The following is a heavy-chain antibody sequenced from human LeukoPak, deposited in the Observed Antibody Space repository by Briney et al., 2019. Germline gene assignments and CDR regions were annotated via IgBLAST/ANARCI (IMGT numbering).Heavy chain of an antibody. CDR3: ASSLENYFDC. J-gene: IGHJ4*02. Sequence: SETLSLTCAVSGGSISSGGYSWSWIRQPPGKGLEWIGYIYHSGSTYYNPSLKSRVTISVDRSKNQFSLKLSSVTAADTAVYYCASSLENYFDCWGQGTLVTVSS. CDR1: GGSISSGGYS. CDR2: IYHSGST. V-gene: IGHV4-30-2*01.